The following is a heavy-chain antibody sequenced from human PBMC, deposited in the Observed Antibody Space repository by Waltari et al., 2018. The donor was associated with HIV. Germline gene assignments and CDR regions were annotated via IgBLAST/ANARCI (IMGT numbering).Heavy chain of an antibody. CDR1: GGSISSSSYL. Sequence: QLQLQESGPGLVKPSETLSLTCSVPGGSISSSSYLWGWIRQPPGKGLEWIGSIYYSGSTYYNPSLKSRVTISVDTSKNQFSLKLRSVNAADTALYYCARHPGGGPYDSSGGDYFDYWGQGTLVTVSS. CDR2: IYYSGST. CDR3: ARHPGGGPYDSSGGDYFDY. J-gene: IGHJ4*02. D-gene: IGHD3-22*01. V-gene: IGHV4-39*01.